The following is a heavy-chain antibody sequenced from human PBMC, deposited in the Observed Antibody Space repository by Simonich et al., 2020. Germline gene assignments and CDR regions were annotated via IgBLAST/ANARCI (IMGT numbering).Heavy chain of an antibody. Sequence: QLQLQESGPGLVKPSETLSLTCTVSGGSISSSSYYWGWIHQPPGKGLEWIGSIYYSGRTYYNPSLMSRVTISVDTYKNQFSLKLSSVTAADTAVYYCARWAYSSSYFDYWGQGTLVTVSS. CDR2: IYYSGRT. D-gene: IGHD6-6*01. CDR1: GGSISSSSYY. J-gene: IGHJ4*02. V-gene: IGHV4-39*01. CDR3: ARWAYSSSYFDY.